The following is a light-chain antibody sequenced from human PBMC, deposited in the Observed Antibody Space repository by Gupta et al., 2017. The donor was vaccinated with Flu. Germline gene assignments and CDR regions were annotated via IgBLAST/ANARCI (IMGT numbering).Light chain of an antibody. V-gene: IGLV2-8*01. J-gene: IGLJ1*01. Sequence: QSALTQPPSASGSPGQSVTIACTGNSSDVGASDFISWYQHHPGRAPKFILYDVFQRASGVPARFSGFKFDNTAYLTISGLQTEDEADYFCMSYAGSDYLYVFGSGTKVTVL. CDR1: SSDVGASDF. CDR2: DVF. CDR3: MSYAGSDYLYV.